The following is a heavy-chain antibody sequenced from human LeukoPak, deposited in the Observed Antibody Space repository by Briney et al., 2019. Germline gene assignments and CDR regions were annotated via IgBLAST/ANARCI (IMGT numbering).Heavy chain of an antibody. V-gene: IGHV4-30-4*01. CDR1: GGSISSGDYY. D-gene: IGHD3-10*01. Sequence: KASQTLSLTCTVSGGSISSGDYYWSWIRQPPGKGLEWIGYIYYSGSTYYNPSLKSRVTISVDASKNQFSLKLSSVTAADTAVYYCASTGEGGNGSEEITDYWGQGTLVTVSS. CDR3: ASTGEGGNGSEEITDY. J-gene: IGHJ4*02. CDR2: IYYSGST.